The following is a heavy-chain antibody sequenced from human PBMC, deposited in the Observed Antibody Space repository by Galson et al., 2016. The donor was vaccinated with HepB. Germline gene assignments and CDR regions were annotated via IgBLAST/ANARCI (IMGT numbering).Heavy chain of an antibody. CDR1: AFTLSNYP. D-gene: IGHD1-1*01. CDR2: ISSDGNFK. V-gene: IGHV3-30-3*01. Sequence: SLRLSCAASAFTLSNYPMHWVRQAPGKGLEWVAVISSDGNFKYYADSVKGRFTISRDNSKDTLYLQVNSLRAEDTAVYYCARDGRQKLALYYFDYWGQGSLVTVSS. J-gene: IGHJ4*02. CDR3: ARDGRQKLALYYFDY.